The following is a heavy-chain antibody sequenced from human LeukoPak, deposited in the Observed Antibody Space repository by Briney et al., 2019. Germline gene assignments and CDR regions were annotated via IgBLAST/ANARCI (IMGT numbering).Heavy chain of an antibody. V-gene: IGHV1-18*01. CDR3: ARGTSGSYHSN. D-gene: IGHD1-26*01. CDR2: ISPYNGNT. Sequence: GSVKVSCKASGYTFTSNGINWVRQAPGQGLEWMGWISPYNGNTKYAQKVQARVTMTTDTSASTAYMELRSLRTGDTAVYYCARGTSGSYHSNWGQGTLVTVSS. J-gene: IGHJ4*02. CDR1: GYTFTSNG.